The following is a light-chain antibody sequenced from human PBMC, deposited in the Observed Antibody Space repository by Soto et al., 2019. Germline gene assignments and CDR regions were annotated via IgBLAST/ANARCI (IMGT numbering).Light chain of an antibody. V-gene: IGLV2-14*01. CDR2: DVR. Sequence: QSALTQPASVSGSPGQSITISCTGTSSDVGGYNFVSWYQQHPGKAPKLMIYDVRNRPSGVFNRFSGSKSVNTASLTISGLQAEDEADYYCSSYTSISTYVFGTGTKLTVL. J-gene: IGLJ1*01. CDR3: SSYTSISTYV. CDR1: SSDVGGYNF.